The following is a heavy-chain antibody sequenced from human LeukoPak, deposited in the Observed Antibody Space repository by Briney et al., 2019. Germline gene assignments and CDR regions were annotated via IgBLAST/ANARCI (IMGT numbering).Heavy chain of an antibody. CDR3: ARDSSGYFSVGYYFDY. D-gene: IGHD3-22*01. V-gene: IGHV3-48*04. Sequence: GGSLRLSCAASGFTFSSYSMNWVRQAPGKGLEWVSYISSSSSTIYYADSVKGRFTISRDNAKNSLYLQMNSLRAEDTAVYYCARDSSGYFSVGYYFDYWGQGTLFTVSS. J-gene: IGHJ4*02. CDR1: GFTFSSYS. CDR2: ISSSSSTI.